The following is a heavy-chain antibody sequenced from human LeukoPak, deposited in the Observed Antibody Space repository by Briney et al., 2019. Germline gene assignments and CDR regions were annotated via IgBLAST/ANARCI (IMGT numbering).Heavy chain of an antibody. D-gene: IGHD2-2*01. Sequence: SETLSLTCTVSGYSISSGYYWGWIRQPPGKGLEWIGSIYHSGSTYYNPSLKSRVTISVDTSKNQFSLKLSSVTAAGTAVYYCARSYRAMTNWFGPWGQGTLVTVSS. CDR1: GYSISSGYY. V-gene: IGHV4-38-2*02. CDR3: ARSYRAMTNWFGP. CDR2: IYHSGST. J-gene: IGHJ5*02.